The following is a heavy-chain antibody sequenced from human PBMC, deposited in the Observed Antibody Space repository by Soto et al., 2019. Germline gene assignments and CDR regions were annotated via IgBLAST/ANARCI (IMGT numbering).Heavy chain of an antibody. Sequence: GGSLRLSCASSGFTFSAFWMSWVRRAPGRGLEWVANIKEDGSETYYVDSVEGRFTISRDNAKKSLYLQMNSLRAEDTALYYCARGGSHSSDSWGQGALVTVSS. J-gene: IGHJ4*02. CDR2: IKEDGSET. CDR1: GFTFSAFW. CDR3: ARGGSHSSDS. V-gene: IGHV3-7*05. D-gene: IGHD1-26*01.